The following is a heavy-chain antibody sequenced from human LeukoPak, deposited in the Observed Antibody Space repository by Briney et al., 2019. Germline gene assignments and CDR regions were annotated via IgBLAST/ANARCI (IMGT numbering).Heavy chain of an antibody. Sequence: GGSLRLSCVASGFTFSSYAMSWVRQSPGKGLEWVSGISGGSGNTEYADSVKGRFTISRDNSKSTLYLQMNSLRAEDTAVYYCAKVYDILTGYFDYWGQGTLVTVSS. CDR2: ISGGSGNT. CDR1: GFTFSSYA. V-gene: IGHV3-23*01. J-gene: IGHJ4*02. CDR3: AKVYDILTGYFDY. D-gene: IGHD3-9*01.